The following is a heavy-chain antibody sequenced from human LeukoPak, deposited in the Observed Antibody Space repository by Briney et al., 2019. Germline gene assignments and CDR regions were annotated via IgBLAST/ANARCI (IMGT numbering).Heavy chain of an antibody. Sequence: SQTLSLTCTVSGGSISSGGYYWSWIRQHPGKGLEWIGYIYYSGSTYYNPSLKSRVTISVDTSKNQFSLKLSSVTAADTAVYYCARGGSSGHQGYYYMDVWGKGTTVTVSS. V-gene: IGHV4-31*03. CDR3: ARGGSSGHQGYYYMDV. CDR2: IYYSGST. D-gene: IGHD3-22*01. CDR1: GGSISSGGYY. J-gene: IGHJ6*03.